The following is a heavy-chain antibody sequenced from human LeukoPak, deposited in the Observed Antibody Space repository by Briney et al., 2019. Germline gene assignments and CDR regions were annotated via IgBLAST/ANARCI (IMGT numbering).Heavy chain of an antibody. Sequence: ASVNVSCKASGYTFTSYGISWVRQAPGQGLEWMGWISAYNGNTNYAQKLQGRVTMTTDTSTSTAYMELRSLRSDDTAVYYCARASYCTNGVCSSLWADYWGQGTLVTVSS. CDR3: ARASYCTNGVCSSLWADY. J-gene: IGHJ4*02. V-gene: IGHV1-18*01. D-gene: IGHD2-8*01. CDR2: ISAYNGNT. CDR1: GYTFTSYG.